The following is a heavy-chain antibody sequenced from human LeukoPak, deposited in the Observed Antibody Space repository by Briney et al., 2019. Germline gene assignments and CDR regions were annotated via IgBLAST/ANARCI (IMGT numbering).Heavy chain of an antibody. V-gene: IGHV4-61*02. CDR1: GGSISSGSYY. CDR3: ARELSGTALFDY. CDR2: IYTSGST. Sequence: SETLSLTCTVSGGSISSGSYYWSWIRQPAGKGLEWIGRIYTSGSTNYNPSLKSRVTISVDTSKNQFSLKLSSVTAADTAVYYCARELSGTALFDYWGQGTLVTVSS. D-gene: IGHD1-14*01. J-gene: IGHJ4*02.